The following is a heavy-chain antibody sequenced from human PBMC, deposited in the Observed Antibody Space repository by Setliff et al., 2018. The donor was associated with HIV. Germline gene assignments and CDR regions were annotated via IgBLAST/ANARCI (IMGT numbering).Heavy chain of an antibody. Sequence: SETLSLTCPVPGGSIHTYSYILIRQPAGKGLEWIGRIYTSGSTNYNPSLKSRVTMSVDTSKNQFSLKLSSVTAADTAVYYCARELGLGAFDYWGQGTLVTVSS. CDR2: IYTSGST. V-gene: IGHV4-4*07. CDR1: GGSIHTYS. CDR3: ARELGLGAFDY. J-gene: IGHJ4*02. D-gene: IGHD5-12*01.